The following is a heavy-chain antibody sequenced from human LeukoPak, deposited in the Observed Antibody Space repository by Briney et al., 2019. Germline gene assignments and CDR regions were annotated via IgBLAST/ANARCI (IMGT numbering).Heavy chain of an antibody. Sequence: GGSLRLSCAASGFTFSSYAMHWVRQAPGKGLEWVAFISYDGSNKYYADSVKGRFTISRDNSKNTLYLQMSSLRAEDTAVYYCARLDSSGWYYFDYWGQGTQVTVSS. CDR1: GFTFSSYA. J-gene: IGHJ4*02. D-gene: IGHD6-19*01. V-gene: IGHV3-30-3*01. CDR3: ARLDSSGWYYFDY. CDR2: ISYDGSNK.